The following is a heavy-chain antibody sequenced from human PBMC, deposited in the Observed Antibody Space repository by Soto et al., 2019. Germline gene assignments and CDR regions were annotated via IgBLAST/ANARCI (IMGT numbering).Heavy chain of an antibody. J-gene: IGHJ3*01. CDR2: IFHGGNT. V-gene: IGHV4-38-2*02. D-gene: IGHD2-15*01. Sequence: SETLSLTCPVSGFFISSGTYWGWIRKPPGKGLEWIWSIFHGGNTYYNPSLKSRVTISVDTSKNQFSLKLNSVTAADTAVYYCARVRWYDAFDVWGQGTVVTVSS. CDR3: ARVRWYDAFDV. CDR1: GFFISSGTY.